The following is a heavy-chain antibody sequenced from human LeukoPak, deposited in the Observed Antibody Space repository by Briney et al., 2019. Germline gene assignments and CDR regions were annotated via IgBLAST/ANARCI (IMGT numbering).Heavy chain of an antibody. CDR1: GGTFSSYA. CDR2: IIPIFGTA. V-gene: IGHV1-69*05. CDR3: ARESPTMLDFDY. Sequence: ASVKVSCKGSGGTFSSYAISWVRQAPGQGLEWMGRIIPIFGTANYAQKFQGRVTITTDESTSTAYMELSSLRSEDTAVYYCARESPTMLDFDYWGQGTLVTVSS. J-gene: IGHJ4*02. D-gene: IGHD3-10*02.